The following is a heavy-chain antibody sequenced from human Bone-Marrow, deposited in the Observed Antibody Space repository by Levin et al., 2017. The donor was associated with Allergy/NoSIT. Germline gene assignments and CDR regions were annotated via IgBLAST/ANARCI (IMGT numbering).Heavy chain of an antibody. CDR3: ARRSIAVAATDYYDYMDV. Sequence: SQTLSLTCTVSGGSIRSGSYYWSWIRQPAGKGLEWIGRIYTSGSTNYNPSLKSRVTISVDTSKNQFSLKLSSVTAADTAVYYCARRSIAVAATDYYDYMDVWGKGTTVTVSS. CDR2: IYTSGST. J-gene: IGHJ6*03. CDR1: GGSIRSGSYY. D-gene: IGHD6-19*01. V-gene: IGHV4-61*02.